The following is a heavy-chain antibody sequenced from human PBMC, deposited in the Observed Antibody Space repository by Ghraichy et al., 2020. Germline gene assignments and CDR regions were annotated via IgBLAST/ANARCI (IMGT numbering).Heavy chain of an antibody. D-gene: IGHD4-17*01. V-gene: IGHV3-48*03. J-gene: IGHJ4*02. CDR2: ISSGGGTI. CDR3: ATNRYGDDALGY. Sequence: GGSLRLSCAASGFTFSSYEMNWVRQAPGKGLEWVSYISSGGGTIYYADSVKGRFTISRDNAKNSLYLQINSLRAEDTAVYYCATNRYGDDALGYWGQGTLVTVSS. CDR1: GFTFSSYE.